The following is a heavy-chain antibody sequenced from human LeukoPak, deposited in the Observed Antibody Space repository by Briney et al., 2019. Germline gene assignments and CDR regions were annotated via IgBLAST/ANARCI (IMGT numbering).Heavy chain of an antibody. CDR3: TSPRVGA. CDR2: INSDGSIT. V-gene: IGHV3-74*01. J-gene: IGHJ4*02. D-gene: IGHD1-26*01. CDR1: GFTFSGHW. Sequence: QPGGSLRLSCVASGFTFSGHWMHWVRQAPGKGLVWVSRINSDGSITSYADSVKGRFTISRDNAKNTLNLQMNSLRAEDTAVYYCTSPRVGAGGQGTLVTVSS.